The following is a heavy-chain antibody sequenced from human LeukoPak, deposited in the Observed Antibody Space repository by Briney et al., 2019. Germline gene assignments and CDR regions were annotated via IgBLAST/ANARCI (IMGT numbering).Heavy chain of an antibody. D-gene: IGHD6-13*01. V-gene: IGHV4-59*08. J-gene: IGHJ4*02. CDR2: IYYSGST. CDR3: AAGYSSSWYYFDY. Sequence: SETLSLTCTVSGGSISSYYWSWIRQPPGKGLEWMGYIYYSGSTNYNPSLKSRVTISVDTSKNQFSMKLSSVTAADTAVYYCAAGYSSSWYYFDYWGQGTLVTVSS. CDR1: GGSISSYY.